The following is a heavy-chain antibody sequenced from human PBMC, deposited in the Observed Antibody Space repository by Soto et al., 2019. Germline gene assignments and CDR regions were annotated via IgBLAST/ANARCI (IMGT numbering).Heavy chain of an antibody. J-gene: IGHJ4*02. CDR1: GYTFTSYV. V-gene: IGHV1-3*01. CDR3: AREVTIFGMVIERYFDY. Sequence: QVQLVQSGAEVKKPGASVKVPCKAFGYTFTSYVIHWVRQAPGQRLEWMGWINAGNGNTKYSQKFQGRVIIARDTAASTAYMELRSLRSEDTAVYYCAREVTIFGMVIERYFDYWGQGTLVTVSS. CDR2: INAGNGNT. D-gene: IGHD3-3*01.